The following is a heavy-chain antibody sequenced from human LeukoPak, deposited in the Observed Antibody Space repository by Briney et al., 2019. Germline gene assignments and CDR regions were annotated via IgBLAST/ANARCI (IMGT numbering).Heavy chain of an antibody. V-gene: IGHV4-31*03. CDR2: IFYSGST. Sequence: SPTLSLPCTVSSGSISSGGYYWTLIRQHPGKALEWIRYIFYSGSTYYTPSLKIRITISIDTSKNQFSLKLSSVTAADTAVYYCARDRVNPFALTDGVLYYGMDVWGQGTTVTVSS. CDR3: ARDRVNPFALTDGVLYYGMDV. D-gene: IGHD1-14*01. J-gene: IGHJ6*02. CDR1: SGSISSGGYY.